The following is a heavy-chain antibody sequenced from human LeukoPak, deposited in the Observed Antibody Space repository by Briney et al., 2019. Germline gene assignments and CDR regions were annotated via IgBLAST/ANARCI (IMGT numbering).Heavy chain of an antibody. CDR3: ARDRAHYSSSWDFDY. CDR1: GFTFSSYS. D-gene: IGHD6-13*01. J-gene: IGHJ4*02. Sequence: GGSLRLSCAASGFTFSSYSMNWVRQAPGKGLEWVSSISSSSSYIYYADSVKGRFTISRDNAKNSLYLQMNSLRAEDTAVYYCARDRAHYSSSWDFDYWGQGTLVTVSS. V-gene: IGHV3-21*01. CDR2: ISSSSSYI.